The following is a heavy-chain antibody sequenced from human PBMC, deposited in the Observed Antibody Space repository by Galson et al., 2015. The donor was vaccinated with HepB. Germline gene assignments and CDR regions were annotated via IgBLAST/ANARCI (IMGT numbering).Heavy chain of an antibody. D-gene: IGHD2-2*01. CDR3: ARRRCGTSCWNDAFDI. Sequence: SLRLSCAASGFTFSSYAMHWVRQAPGKGLEWVAVISYDGSNKYYADSVKGRFTISRDNSKNTLYLQMNSLRAEDTAVYYCARRRCGTSCWNDAFDIWGQGTMVTVSS. J-gene: IGHJ3*02. CDR2: ISYDGSNK. CDR1: GFTFSSYA. V-gene: IGHV3-30-3*01.